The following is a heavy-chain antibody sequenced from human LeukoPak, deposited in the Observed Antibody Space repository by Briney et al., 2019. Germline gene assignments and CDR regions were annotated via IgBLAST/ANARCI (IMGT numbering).Heavy chain of an antibody. D-gene: IGHD3-22*01. V-gene: IGHV3-23*01. Sequence: GGSLRLSCAASGFTFSSYAMSLVRQAPGKGLEWVSVISGSYGSTYYADSVRGRFTISRDNSKNTIYLQMNSLRAEDTAVYYCTKGGSSGYYYASEYWGQGTLVTVSS. CDR3: TKGGSSGYYYASEY. CDR2: ISGSYGST. J-gene: IGHJ4*02. CDR1: GFTFSSYA.